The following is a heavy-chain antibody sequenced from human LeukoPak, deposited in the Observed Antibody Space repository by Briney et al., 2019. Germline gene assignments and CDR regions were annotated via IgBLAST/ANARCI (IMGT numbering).Heavy chain of an antibody. V-gene: IGHV1-8*02. J-gene: IGHJ6*02. CDR3: ASAYYYDSSGRHYYYYGMDV. CDR1: GYTFTGYY. D-gene: IGHD3-22*01. Sequence: GASVKVSCKASGYTFTGYYMHWVRQAPGQGLEWMGWINPNSGNTGYAQKFQGRVTMTRNTSISTAYMELSSLRSEDTAVYYCASAYYYDSSGRHYYYYGMDVWGQGTTVTVSS. CDR2: INPNSGNT.